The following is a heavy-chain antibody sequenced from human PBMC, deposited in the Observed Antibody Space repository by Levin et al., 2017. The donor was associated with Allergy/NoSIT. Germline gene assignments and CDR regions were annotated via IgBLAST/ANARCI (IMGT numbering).Heavy chain of an antibody. CDR1: GGSFSGYY. D-gene: IGHD6-6*01. Sequence: SCAVYGGSFSGYYWNWIRQPPGKGLEWIGEISHRGSTSYNPSLKSRVTISVDTSKSQFSLKLSAVTAADTAMYYCARGPGWSIAARPFDQWGHGILVTVSS. CDR3: ARGPGWSIAARPFDQ. J-gene: IGHJ4*01. CDR2: ISHRGST. V-gene: IGHV4-34*01.